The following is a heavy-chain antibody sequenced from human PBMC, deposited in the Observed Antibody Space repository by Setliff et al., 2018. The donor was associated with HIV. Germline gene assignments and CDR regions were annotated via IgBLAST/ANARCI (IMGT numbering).Heavy chain of an antibody. Sequence: GGSLRLSCAVSGFTFSSHWMSWVRQAPGKGLEWVANIKEDGSETFYVDSVKGRFTMSRDNAKNLVYLEMNSLKVEDTAVYYCARDATRGGDFDFWGQGTLVTVSS. D-gene: IGHD1-26*01. V-gene: IGHV3-7*01. CDR3: ARDATRGGDFDF. CDR2: IKEDGSET. J-gene: IGHJ4*02. CDR1: GFTFSSHW.